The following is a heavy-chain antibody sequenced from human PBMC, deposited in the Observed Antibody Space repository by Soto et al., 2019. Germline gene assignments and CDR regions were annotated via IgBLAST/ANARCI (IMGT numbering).Heavy chain of an antibody. CDR2: IDPSDSYT. V-gene: IGHV5-10-1*01. Sequence: GESLKISCKGSGYSFTSYCVSWVRKMPGKGLGWMGRIDPSDSYTNYSPSFQGHVTISADKSISTAYLQWSSLKASDTAMYYCARRDGGSHLGGMDVWGQGTTVTVSS. CDR3: ARRDGGSHLGGMDV. CDR1: GYSFTSYC. D-gene: IGHD2-15*01. J-gene: IGHJ6*02.